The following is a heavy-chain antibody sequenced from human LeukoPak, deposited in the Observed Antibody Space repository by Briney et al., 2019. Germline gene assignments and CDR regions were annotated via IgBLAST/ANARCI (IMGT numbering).Heavy chain of an antibody. CDR3: VRHDGRGGATMGALDS. J-gene: IGHJ4*02. V-gene: IGHV4-39*01. CDR1: AGSISSSSHH. Sequence: SGPTLVKPSGTLSLTCTVSAGSISSSSHHWGWIRQSPGKGLEWIGSIYYGRTTYYNPSLNSRVTISIVTSKNQFSLQLNSVTAADTAVYYCVRHDGRGGATMGALDSWGQGSLVTVSS. CDR2: IYYGRTT. D-gene: IGHD5-12*01.